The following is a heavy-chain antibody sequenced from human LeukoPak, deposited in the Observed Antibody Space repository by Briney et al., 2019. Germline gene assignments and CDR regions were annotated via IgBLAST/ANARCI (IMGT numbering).Heavy chain of an antibody. CDR2: ISGSGGST. V-gene: IGHV3-23*01. Sequence: GGSLRLSCAASGFTFSSYAMSWVRQAPGKGLEWVSAISGSGGSTYYADSVKGRFTISRDNSKNTLYLQMNSLRAEDTAVYYCAKAVLVQLERPNWFDPWGQGTLVTVSS. CDR1: GFTFSSYA. J-gene: IGHJ5*02. CDR3: AKAVLVQLERPNWFDP. D-gene: IGHD1-1*01.